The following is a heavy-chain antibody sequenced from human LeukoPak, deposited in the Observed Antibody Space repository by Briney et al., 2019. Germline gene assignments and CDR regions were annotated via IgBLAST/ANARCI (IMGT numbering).Heavy chain of an antibody. Sequence: GGSLRLSCAASGFTFSSYWMHWVRQAPGKGLVWVSRINSDGSSTSYADSVKGRFTISRDNAKNTLYLQMNSLRAEDTAVYYCTRGKWEKLPGDYWGQGTLVTVSS. CDR3: TRGKWEKLPGDY. D-gene: IGHD1-26*01. J-gene: IGHJ4*02. V-gene: IGHV3-74*01. CDR2: INSDGSST. CDR1: GFTFSSYW.